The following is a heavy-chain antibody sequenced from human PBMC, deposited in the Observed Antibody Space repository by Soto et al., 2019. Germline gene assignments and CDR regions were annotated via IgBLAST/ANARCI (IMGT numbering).Heavy chain of an antibody. CDR2: ISYDGSNK. D-gene: IGHD2-2*01. J-gene: IGHJ4*02. CDR1: GFTFSSYG. V-gene: IGHV3-30*18. Sequence: QVQLVESGGGVVQPGRSLRLSCAASGFTFSSYGMHWVRQAPGKGLEWVAVISYDGSNKYYADSVKGRFTISRDNSKNTLYMKMNSLRAEDTGVYYCAKARYCSSTSCLGYFDYWGQGTLVTVSS. CDR3: AKARYCSSTSCLGYFDY.